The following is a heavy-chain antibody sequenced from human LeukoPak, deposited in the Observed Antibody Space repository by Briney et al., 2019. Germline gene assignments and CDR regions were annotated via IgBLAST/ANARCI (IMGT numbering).Heavy chain of an antibody. D-gene: IGHD3-3*01. CDR3: AKGWTRFLERSYYMDV. CDR2: ISWDGGST. Sequence: GGSLRLSCAASGFTFDDYAMPWVRQAPGKGLEWVSLISWDGGSTYYADSVKGRFTISRDNSKNSLYLQMNSLRAEDTALYYCAKGWTRFLERSYYMDVWGKGTTVTVSS. J-gene: IGHJ6*03. V-gene: IGHV3-43D*04. CDR1: GFTFDDYA.